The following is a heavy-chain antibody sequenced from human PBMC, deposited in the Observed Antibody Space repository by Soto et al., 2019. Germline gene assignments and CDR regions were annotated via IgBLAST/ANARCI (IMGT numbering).Heavy chain of an antibody. CDR1: GDTFSSYA. D-gene: IGHD2-21*01. J-gene: IGHJ6*02. CDR2: IITVLGTT. V-gene: IGHV1-69*08. CDR3: ARRRYCGYDCYHKHYYGMDV. Sequence: QVQLVQSGAELKKTGSSVKVSCRASGDTFSSYAVNWVRQAPGRGLEWMGRIITVLGTTDYAQNFKGRLTMNAEKSTKTVYMELSSLRSEDTAVYYCARRRYCGYDCYHKHYYGMDVWGQGTTVTVAS.